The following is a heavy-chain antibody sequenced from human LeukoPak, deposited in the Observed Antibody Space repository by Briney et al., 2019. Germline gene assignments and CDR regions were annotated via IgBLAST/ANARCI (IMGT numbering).Heavy chain of an antibody. J-gene: IGHJ3*02. CDR1: GYTFTSYG. Sequence: GASVKVSCKASGYTFTSYGIIWVRQAPGQGLEWMGWINGYNGNTNYTQKLQGRVTMTTDTSTSTAYMELRSLRSDDTAVYYCARDHGVRADAFDIWGQGTMVTVSS. D-gene: IGHD3-16*02. CDR2: INGYNGNT. CDR3: ARDHGVRADAFDI. V-gene: IGHV1-18*01.